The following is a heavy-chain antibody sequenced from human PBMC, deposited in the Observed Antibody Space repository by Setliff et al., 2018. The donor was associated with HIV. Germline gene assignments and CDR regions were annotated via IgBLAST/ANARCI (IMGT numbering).Heavy chain of an antibody. Sequence: GGSLRLSCAASGFTFSSYGMHWVRQAPGRGLEWVAVIWYDGNNKYYADSVKGRFTISRDNSKNTLYLQMNSQRAEDTAVYYCAKDAGSYSYVQEYFQHWGQGTLVTVSS. CDR3: AKDAGSYSYVQEYFQH. J-gene: IGHJ1*01. V-gene: IGHV3-33*06. CDR1: GFTFSSYG. D-gene: IGHD5-18*01. CDR2: IWYDGNNK.